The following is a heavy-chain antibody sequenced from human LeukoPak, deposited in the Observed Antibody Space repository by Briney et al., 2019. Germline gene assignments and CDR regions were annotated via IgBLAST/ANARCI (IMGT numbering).Heavy chain of an antibody. CDR2: IIPIFGTA. D-gene: IGHD5-18*01. CDR1: GYTFARYY. Sequence: GASVKVSCKASGYTFARYYIHWVRQAPGQGLEWMGGIIPIFGTANYAQKFQGRVTITADESTSTAYMELSSLRSEDTAVYYCARTPDTAMVLDAFGIWGQGTMVTVSS. J-gene: IGHJ3*02. CDR3: ARTPDTAMVLDAFGI. V-gene: IGHV1-69*13.